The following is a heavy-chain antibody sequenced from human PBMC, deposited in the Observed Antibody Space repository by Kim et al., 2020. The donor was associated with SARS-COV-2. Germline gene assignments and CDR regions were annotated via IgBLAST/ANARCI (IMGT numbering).Heavy chain of an antibody. D-gene: IGHD4-17*01. V-gene: IGHV3-9*01. Sequence: GGSLRLSCAASGFTFDDYAMHWVRQAPGKGLEWVSGISWNSGSIGYADSVKGRFTISRDNAKNSLYLQMNSLRAEDTALYYCAKDSTYGNAFDIWGQGT. CDR2: ISWNSGSI. CDR3: AKDSTYGNAFDI. J-gene: IGHJ3*02. CDR1: GFTFDDYA.